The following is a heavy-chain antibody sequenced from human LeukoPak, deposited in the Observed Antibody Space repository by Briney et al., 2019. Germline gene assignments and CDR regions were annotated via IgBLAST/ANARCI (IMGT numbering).Heavy chain of an antibody. D-gene: IGHD6-13*01. CDR2: IYTSGST. J-gene: IGHJ4*02. CDR3: ARDVGSSWSGPFDY. V-gene: IGHV4-4*07. Sequence: PSETLSLTCTVSGGSIRSYYWSWIRQSAGKGLEWIGRIYTSGSTNYNPSLKSRLPMSVDTSKNQFSLKLSSVTAADTAVYYCARDVGSSWSGPFDYWGQGTLVTVSS. CDR1: GGSIRSYY.